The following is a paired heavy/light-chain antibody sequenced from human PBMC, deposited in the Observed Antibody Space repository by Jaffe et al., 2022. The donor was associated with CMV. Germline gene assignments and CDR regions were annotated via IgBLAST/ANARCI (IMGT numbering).Light chain of an antibody. CDR1: QNISYY. V-gene: IGKV1-39*01. J-gene: IGKJ1*01. CDR2: AAS. Sequence: DIQMTQSPSSLSASVGDRVTITCRASQNISYYLNWYQHEPGKAPKVLIYAASRLQTGVPSRFSGSGSGTDFSLTISSLQLEDFATYFCQQSYSNPRTFGQGTKVAVK. CDR3: QQSYSNPRT.
Heavy chain of an antibody. CDR3: ARLHYGDYGATVFDY. CDR2: VSRSSNYI. Sequence: EVQLVESGGGLVKPGGSLRLSCATSGFNFSAFSMTWVRQAPGKGLEWVSSVSRSSNYIYYTDSVKGRFIISRDNTKNSLYLHMRSLRGNDTGIYYCARLHYGDYGATVFDYWGPGTLVTVSS. D-gene: IGHD4-17*01. CDR1: GFNFSAFS. J-gene: IGHJ4*02. V-gene: IGHV3-21*01.